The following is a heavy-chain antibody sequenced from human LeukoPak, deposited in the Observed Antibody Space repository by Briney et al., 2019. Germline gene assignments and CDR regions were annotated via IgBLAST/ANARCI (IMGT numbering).Heavy chain of an antibody. Sequence: SETLSLTCAVYGGSFSGYYWSWIRQPPGKGLEWIGEINHSGSTNYNPSLKSRVTISVDTSKNQFSLKLSSVTAADTAVYYCARAAQLTEARGAFDIWGQGTMVTVSS. V-gene: IGHV4-34*01. CDR2: INHSGST. CDR1: GGSFSGYY. CDR3: ARAAQLTEARGAFDI. D-gene: IGHD2-2*01. J-gene: IGHJ3*02.